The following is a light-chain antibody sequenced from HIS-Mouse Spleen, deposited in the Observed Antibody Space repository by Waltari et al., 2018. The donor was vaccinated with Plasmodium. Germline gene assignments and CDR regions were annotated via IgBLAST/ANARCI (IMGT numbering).Light chain of an antibody. Sequence: EIVLTQSPGTLSLSPGERATLSCRARQIGSSSYLAWYQQKPGQAPRLLIYGASSRATGIPDRLSGSGSGTDFTLTISRLGPEDFAVYYCQQYGSSPYTFGQGTKLEIK. CDR1: QIGSSSY. CDR2: GAS. CDR3: QQYGSSPYT. V-gene: IGKV3-20*01. J-gene: IGKJ2*01.